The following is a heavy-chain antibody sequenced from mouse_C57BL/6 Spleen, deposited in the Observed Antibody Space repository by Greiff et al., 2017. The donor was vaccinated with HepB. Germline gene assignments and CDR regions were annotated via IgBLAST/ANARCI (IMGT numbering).Heavy chain of an antibody. J-gene: IGHJ4*01. D-gene: IGHD1-1*01. CDR1: GYTFTDYN. CDR2: INPNNGGT. V-gene: IGHV1-18*01. Sequence: EVQLQQSGPELVKPGASVKIPCKASGYTFTDYNMDWVKQSHGKSLEWIGDINPNNGGTIYNQKFKGKATLTVDKSSSTAYMGLRSLTSEDSAVYYCAREGGGYYGGAMDYWAEGTSVTVSS. CDR3: AREGGGYYGGAMDY.